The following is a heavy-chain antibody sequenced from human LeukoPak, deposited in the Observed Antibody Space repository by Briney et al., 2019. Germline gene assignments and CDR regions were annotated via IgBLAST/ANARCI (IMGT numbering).Heavy chain of an antibody. CDR3: ARGSGYYYDSSGYYPDFDY. Sequence: GASVKVSCKASGYTFTGYYMHWVRQAPGQGLEWMGWINPNSGGTNYAQKFQGRVTMTRDTSISTAYMELSRLRSDDTAVYYCARGSGYYYDSSGYYPDFDYWGQGTLVTVSS. CDR2: INPNSGGT. D-gene: IGHD3-22*01. CDR1: GYTFTGYY. J-gene: IGHJ4*02. V-gene: IGHV1-2*02.